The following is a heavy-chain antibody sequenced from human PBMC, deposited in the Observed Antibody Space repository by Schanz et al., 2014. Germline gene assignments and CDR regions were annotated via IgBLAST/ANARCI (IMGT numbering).Heavy chain of an antibody. CDR1: GGSLSGYF. D-gene: IGHD6-13*01. Sequence: QVQLQQWGAGLLKPSETLSLTCAVYGGSLSGYFWSWIRQPPGKGLEWIGDIGHSGNTKDNPSLKSRVPMSVETSKNQFPLNLSSVTAADTAVYYCARGRQQLGSFDYWGPGTLVSVSS. CDR3: ARGRQQLGSFDY. J-gene: IGHJ4*02. CDR2: IGHSGNT. V-gene: IGHV4-34*01.